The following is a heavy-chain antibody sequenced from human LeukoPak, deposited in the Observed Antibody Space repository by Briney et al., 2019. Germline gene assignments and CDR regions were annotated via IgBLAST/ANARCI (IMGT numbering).Heavy chain of an antibody. Sequence: SQTLSLTCAISGDSVSSNSAAWNWIRQSPSRGLEWLGRTYYRSKWYNDYAVSVKSRITINPDTSKNQFSLQLNSVTPEDTAVYYCARSTSGIAARPGPYYYYYMDVWGKGTTVTVSS. CDR3: ARSTSGIAARPGPYYYYYMDV. CDR2: TYYRSKWYN. CDR1: GDSVSSNSAA. V-gene: IGHV6-1*01. D-gene: IGHD6-6*01. J-gene: IGHJ6*03.